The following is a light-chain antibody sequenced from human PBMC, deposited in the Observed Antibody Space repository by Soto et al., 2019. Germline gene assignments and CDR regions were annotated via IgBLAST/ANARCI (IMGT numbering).Light chain of an antibody. CDR2: GAS. V-gene: IGKV3-20*01. Sequence: DIVLTQSPGTLSLSPGERATLSCRASQRVSNDYLAWYQQKPGQAPRLLIYGASSRATGIPDRFSGSGSGTDFTLTISRLEPEDFAVFYCHQYGTSPFTFGQGTKLESK. J-gene: IGKJ2*01. CDR1: QRVSNDY. CDR3: HQYGTSPFT.